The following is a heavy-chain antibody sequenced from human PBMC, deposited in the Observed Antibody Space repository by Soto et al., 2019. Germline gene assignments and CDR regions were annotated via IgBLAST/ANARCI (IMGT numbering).Heavy chain of an antibody. V-gene: IGHV3-30*18. CDR1: GFTFSNYG. Sequence: QVQLVQSGGGVVQPGRSLRLSCEASGFTFSNYGMHWVRQAPGKGLEWVSVISYDEKDKFYVDSVKGRFTISRDSSRNTLYLQIISLRTGGTGVYYCAKDLGLRVRGFDSWGQGTLVTVSS. J-gene: IGHJ4*02. CDR2: ISYDEKDK. D-gene: IGHD3-10*01. CDR3: AKDLGLRVRGFDS.